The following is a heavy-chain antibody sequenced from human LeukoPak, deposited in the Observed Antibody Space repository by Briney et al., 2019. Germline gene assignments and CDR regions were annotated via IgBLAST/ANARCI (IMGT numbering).Heavy chain of an antibody. Sequence: GGSLRLSCVASVFAFNRYWMHWVRQAPGKGLVWVSHIDTDGSNTTHADSVKGRFTNSRDNARNTMYLQMNSRRAEDTAVYYCAKGYSYGPSKYYFDYWGQGTLVTVSS. CDR2: IDTDGSNT. CDR1: VFAFNRYW. V-gene: IGHV3-74*01. D-gene: IGHD5-18*01. J-gene: IGHJ4*02. CDR3: AKGYSYGPSKYYFDY.